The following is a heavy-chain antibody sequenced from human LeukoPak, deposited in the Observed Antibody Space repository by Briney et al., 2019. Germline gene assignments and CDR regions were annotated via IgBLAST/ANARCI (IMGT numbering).Heavy chain of an antibody. CDR3: ARDGDTAMVMAFFGY. Sequence: PSETLSLTCAVYGGSFSGYYWSWIRQPPGKGLEWIGEINHSGSTNYNPSLKSRVTISVDTSKNQFSLKLSSVTAADTAVYYCARDGDTAMVMAFFGYWGQGTLVTVSS. D-gene: IGHD5-18*01. CDR1: GGSFSGYY. CDR2: INHSGST. J-gene: IGHJ4*02. V-gene: IGHV4-34*01.